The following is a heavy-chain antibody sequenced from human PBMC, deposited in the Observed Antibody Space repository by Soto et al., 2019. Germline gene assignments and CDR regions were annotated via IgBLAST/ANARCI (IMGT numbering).Heavy chain of an antibody. CDR1: GFPFSHYW. CDR3: TSDTFGLRDT. J-gene: IGHJ5*02. D-gene: IGHD3-16*01. CDR2: INPAGTIT. V-gene: IGHV3-74*01. Sequence: MQMVESGGGSVQPGGSLRLSCAASGFPFSHYWRHWVRQTPGKGLVWVSRINPAGTITNYADSVEGLFTISRDNADSALFLQMNSLSAEDTAIYYCTSDTFGLRDTWGQGTLVTVSS.